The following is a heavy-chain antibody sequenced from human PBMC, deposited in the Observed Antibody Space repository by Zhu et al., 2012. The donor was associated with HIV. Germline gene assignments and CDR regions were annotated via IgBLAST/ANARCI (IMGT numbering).Heavy chain of an antibody. CDR1: GGSFSGYY. V-gene: IGHV4-34*01. Sequence: QVQLQQWGAGLLKPSETLSLTCAVYGGSFSGYYWSWIRQSPEKGLEWIGEIDHGGSTDYSPSLKSRVTISVDRSKNQFSPKLTSVSAADTAVYYCARHSRYDIVTGWGHFDFWGQGTLVTVSS. CDR2: IDHGGST. D-gene: IGHD3-9*01. CDR3: ARHSRYDIVTGWGHFDF. J-gene: IGHJ4*02.